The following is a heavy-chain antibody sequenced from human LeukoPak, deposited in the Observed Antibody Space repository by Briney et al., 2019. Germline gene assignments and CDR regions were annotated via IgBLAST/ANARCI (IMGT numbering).Heavy chain of an antibody. CDR3: ARDPLWVMSSGWYNWFDP. D-gene: IGHD6-19*01. V-gene: IGHV1-46*01. Sequence: ASVKVSCKASGYTFTSYYMHWVRQAPGQGLEWMGIINPSGGSTSYAQKFQGRVTMTRDMSTSTVYMELSSLRSEDTAVYYCARDPLWVMSSGWYNWFDPWGQGTLVTVSS. CDR1: GYTFTSYY. J-gene: IGHJ5*02. CDR2: INPSGGST.